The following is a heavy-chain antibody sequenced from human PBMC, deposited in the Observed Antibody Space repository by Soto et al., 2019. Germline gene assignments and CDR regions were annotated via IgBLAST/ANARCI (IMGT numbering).Heavy chain of an antibody. CDR3: ARGVEIVVVPAALDY. Sequence: GGSLRLSCAASGFTFDDYGMSWVRQAPGKGLEWVSGINWNGGSTGYADSVKGRFTISRDNAKNSLYLQMNSLRAEDTALYHCARGVEIVVVPAALDYWGQGTLVTVSS. CDR1: GFTFDDYG. V-gene: IGHV3-20*01. D-gene: IGHD2-2*01. J-gene: IGHJ4*02. CDR2: INWNGGST.